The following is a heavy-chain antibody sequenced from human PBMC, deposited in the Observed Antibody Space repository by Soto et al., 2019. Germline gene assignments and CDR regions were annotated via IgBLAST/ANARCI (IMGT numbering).Heavy chain of an antibody. D-gene: IGHD3-10*01. CDR1: GFTFDDYA. CDR2: ISWNSGSI. Sequence: PGGSLRLSCAASGFTFDDYAMHWVRQAPGKGLEWVSGISWNSGSIGYADTVKGRFTISRDNAKNSLYLQMNSLRAEDTALYYCAKDVRYGSGAYYYGIDVWGQGTTVTVSS. CDR3: AKDVRYGSGAYYYGIDV. V-gene: IGHV3-9*01. J-gene: IGHJ6*02.